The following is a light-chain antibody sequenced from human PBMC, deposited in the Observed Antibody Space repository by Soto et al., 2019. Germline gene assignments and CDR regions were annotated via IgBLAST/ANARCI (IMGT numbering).Light chain of an antibody. CDR3: PHYKRYSKA. J-gene: IGKJ1*01. CDR1: QTISSW. Sequence: DIKMTQSPSTLSGSVGDRVTITCRASQTISSWLAWYQQKPGKAPKLLIYKASTLKSGVPSRFSGSGSGTEFTLTISSLQPDDFATYYCPHYKRYSKALGDVTKVDIK. V-gene: IGKV1-5*03. CDR2: KAS.